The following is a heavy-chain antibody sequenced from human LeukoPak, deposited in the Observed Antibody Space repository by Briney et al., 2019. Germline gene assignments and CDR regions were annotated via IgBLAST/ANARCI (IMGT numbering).Heavy chain of an antibody. Sequence: SETLSLTCTVSGASISGSGYCWGWIRHPPGKGLEWSGNIYSSGSTYYNASLQSRVTISIDTSKNQFSLRLNSVTAADAAMYYCAKSGGYGLIDYWGQGTLVTVSS. J-gene: IGHJ4*02. CDR2: IYSSGST. CDR3: AKSGGYGLIDY. CDR1: GASISGSGYC. D-gene: IGHD1-26*01. V-gene: IGHV4-39*01.